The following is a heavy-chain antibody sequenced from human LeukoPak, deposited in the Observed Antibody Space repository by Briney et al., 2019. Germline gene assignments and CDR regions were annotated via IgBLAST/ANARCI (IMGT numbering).Heavy chain of an antibody. CDR2: IIPIFGTA. J-gene: IGHJ3*02. CDR3: AREDPNGSPGAFDI. D-gene: IGHD5-24*01. V-gene: IGHV1-69*05. Sequence: GASVKVSCKASGYTFTSYAISWVRQAPGQGLEWMGRIIPIFGTANYAQKFQGRVTITTDESTSTAYMELSSLRSEDTAVYYCAREDPNGSPGAFDIWGQGTMVTVSS. CDR1: GYTFTSYA.